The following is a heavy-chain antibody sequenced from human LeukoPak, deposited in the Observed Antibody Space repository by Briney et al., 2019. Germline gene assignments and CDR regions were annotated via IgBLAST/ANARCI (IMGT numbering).Heavy chain of an antibody. CDR2: ISSSSSYI. CDR1: GFTFSSSS. J-gene: IGHJ4*02. Sequence: GGSLRLSCAASGFTFSSSSMNWVRQAPGKGLEWVSSISSSSSYIYFADSVKGRFTISRDNAKSSVYLQMNSLRAEDTAVYYCARALASGSSAFDCWGQGTLVTVSS. CDR3: ARALASGSSAFDC. D-gene: IGHD1-26*01. V-gene: IGHV3-21*01.